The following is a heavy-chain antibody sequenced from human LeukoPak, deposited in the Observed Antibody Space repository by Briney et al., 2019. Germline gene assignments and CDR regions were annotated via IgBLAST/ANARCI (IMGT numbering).Heavy chain of an antibody. CDR1: GGSISSGGYY. Sequence: SETLSLTCTVSGGSISSGGYYWSWIRQHPGKGLEWIGYIYYSGSTYYNPSLKSRVTISVDTSKNQFSLKLSSVAAADTAVYYCASGERYSFDYWGQGTLVTVSS. V-gene: IGHV4-31*03. CDR2: IYYSGST. CDR3: ASGERYSFDY. D-gene: IGHD3-9*01. J-gene: IGHJ4*02.